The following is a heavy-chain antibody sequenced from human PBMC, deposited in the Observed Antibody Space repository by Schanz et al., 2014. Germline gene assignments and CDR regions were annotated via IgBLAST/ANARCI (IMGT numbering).Heavy chain of an antibody. CDR2: IYTGGST. Sequence: QVQLQESGPGLVKPSQTLSLTCTVSGDSISSYSYYWTWIRQPAGKGLEWIGRIYTGGSTIYNPSLKSRLPISVTTSKSQFSLKLSSVTAADTAVYYCASETVQYCDSTTCYESGYIDYWGQGTLXTVSS. V-gene: IGHV4-61*02. CDR3: ASETVQYCDSTTCYESGYIDY. CDR1: GDSISSYSYY. J-gene: IGHJ4*02. D-gene: IGHD2-2*01.